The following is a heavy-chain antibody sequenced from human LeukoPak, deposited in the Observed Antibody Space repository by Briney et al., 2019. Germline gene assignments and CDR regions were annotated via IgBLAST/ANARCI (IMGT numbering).Heavy chain of an antibody. CDR2: IRSSGNTI. V-gene: IGHV3-48*03. J-gene: IGHJ4*02. D-gene: IGHD2-15*01. CDR3: AKYCSGGSC. Sequence: PGGSLRLSCAASGFTFSSYEMNWVRQAPGKGLEWVSYIRSSGNTIYYADSVKGRFTISRDNAKNSLSLQMNSLRAEDTAVYYCAKYCSGGSCWGQGTLVTVSS. CDR1: GFTFSSYE.